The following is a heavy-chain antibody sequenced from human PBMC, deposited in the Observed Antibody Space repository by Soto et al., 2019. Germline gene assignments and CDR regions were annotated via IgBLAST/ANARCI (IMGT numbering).Heavy chain of an antibody. CDR1: GFTFSSYA. CDR2: ISYDGSNK. Sequence: QVQLVESGGGVAQPGRSLRLSCAASGFTFSSYAMHWVRQAPGKGLEWVAVISYDGSNKYYADSVKGRFTISRDNSKNTLYLQMNSLRAEDTAVYYCAREEPIVVATFYWGQGTLVTVSS. CDR3: AREEPIVVATFY. J-gene: IGHJ4*02. V-gene: IGHV3-30-3*01. D-gene: IGHD3-22*01.